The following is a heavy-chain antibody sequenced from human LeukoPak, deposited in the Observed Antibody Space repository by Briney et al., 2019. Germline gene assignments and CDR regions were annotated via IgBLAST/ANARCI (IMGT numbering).Heavy chain of an antibody. D-gene: IGHD6-19*01. V-gene: IGHV3-23*01. CDR3: AKGLAGYYYGMDV. CDR1: GFTFSSYA. Sequence: GGSLRLSCAASGFTFSSYAMSWVRQAPGKGLEWVSAISGSGGSTYYADSVKGRFTTSRDNSKNTLYLQMNSLRAEDTAVYYCAKGLAGYYYGMDVWGQGTTVTVSS. CDR2: ISGSGGST. J-gene: IGHJ6*02.